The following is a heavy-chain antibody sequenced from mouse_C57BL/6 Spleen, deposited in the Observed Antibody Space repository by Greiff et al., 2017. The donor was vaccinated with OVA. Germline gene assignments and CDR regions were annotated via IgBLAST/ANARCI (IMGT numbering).Heavy chain of an antibody. D-gene: IGHD1-1*01. J-gene: IGHJ3*01. CDR1: GYTFTSYW. CDR3: ARYYYGTGLAY. CDR2: IDPSDSET. V-gene: IGHV1-52*01. Sequence: QVQLKQPGAELVRPESSVKLSCKASGYTFTSYWMHWVKQRPIQGLEWIGNIDPSDSETHYNQKFKDKATLTVDKSSSTAYMQLSSLTSEDSAVYYCARYYYGTGLAYWGQGTLVTVSA.